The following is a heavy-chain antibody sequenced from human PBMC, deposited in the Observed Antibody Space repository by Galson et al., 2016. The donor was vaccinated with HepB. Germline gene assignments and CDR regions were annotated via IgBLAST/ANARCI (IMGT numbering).Heavy chain of an antibody. CDR2: ISGSGGST. D-gene: IGHD6-13*01. CDR3: AIDEGWAAAGRYYFDY. V-gene: IGHV3-23*01. CDR1: GFTFSNYA. J-gene: IGHJ4*02. Sequence: SLRLSCAASGFTFSNYAMSWVRQAPGKGLEWVSGISGSGGSTYYADSVKGRFTISRDNSKNTLFLQMHSLRAEDTAVYYCAIDEGWAAAGRYYFDYWGQGTLVSVSS.